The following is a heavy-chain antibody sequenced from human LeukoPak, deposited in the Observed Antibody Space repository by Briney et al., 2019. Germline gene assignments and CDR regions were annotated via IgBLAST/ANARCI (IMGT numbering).Heavy chain of an antibody. Sequence: SETLSLTCTVSGGSISSSSYYWGWIRQPPGKGLEWIVSIYYSGSTYYNPSLKSRFTISVNTSKNQLTLKLSSVTATDTALYSCVRGAHWSGYLFGEFAPWGQGTLVTVSS. CDR1: GGSISSSSYY. CDR3: VRGAHWSGYLFGEFAP. D-gene: IGHD3-3*01. V-gene: IGHV4-39*01. CDR2: IYYSGST. J-gene: IGHJ5*02.